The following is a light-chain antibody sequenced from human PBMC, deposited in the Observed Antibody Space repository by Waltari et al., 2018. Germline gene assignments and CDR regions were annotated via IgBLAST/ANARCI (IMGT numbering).Light chain of an antibody. CDR2: EVS. Sequence: QSALTQPASMSGSPGQSITISCTGTSSDVGGYDSVSWYQQHPGKAPKLMIYEVSNRPSGVSSRFSGSKSANTASLTISGLQAEDEADYYCSSYTSSSSWVFGGGTKLTVL. V-gene: IGLV2-14*01. CDR1: SSDVGGYDS. CDR3: SSYTSSSSWV. J-gene: IGLJ3*02.